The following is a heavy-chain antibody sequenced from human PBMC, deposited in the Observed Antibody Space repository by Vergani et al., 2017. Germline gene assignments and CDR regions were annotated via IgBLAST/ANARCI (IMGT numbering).Heavy chain of an antibody. Sequence: QVQLVQSGAEVKKPGASVMVSCKVSGYTLTELSMHWVLQAPGKGLEWMGGFDTEDGETIYSQKFQGRVTMTEDTSTDTAYMELSSLRSEDTAVYYGATDPGDPLLGGYWGQGTLVTVSA. V-gene: IGHV1-24*01. J-gene: IGHJ4*02. CDR1: GYTLTELS. CDR2: FDTEDGET. CDR3: ATDPGDPLLGGY. D-gene: IGHD2-21*02.